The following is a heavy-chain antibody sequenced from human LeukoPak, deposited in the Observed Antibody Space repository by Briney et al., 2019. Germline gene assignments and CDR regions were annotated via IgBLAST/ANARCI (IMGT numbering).Heavy chain of an antibody. CDR3: ARETFYTSGRLYFDY. CDR2: MYSSGTT. J-gene: IGHJ4*02. V-gene: IGHV4-30-4*08. D-gene: IGHD2-2*01. CDR1: GGSISSGAYY. Sequence: SLTLSLTCTVPGGSISSGAYYWSWIRQPPGKGLEWIGYMYSSGTTYFNPSLKSRFTISVDTSKNRFSLEVTSVTAADTAVYYCARETFYTSGRLYFDYQGPGTLVTVSS.